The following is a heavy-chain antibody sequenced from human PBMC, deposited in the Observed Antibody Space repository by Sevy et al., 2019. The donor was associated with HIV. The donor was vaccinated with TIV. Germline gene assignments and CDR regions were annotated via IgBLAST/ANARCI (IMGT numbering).Heavy chain of an antibody. CDR1: GGSITTSA. D-gene: IGHD3-10*01. CDR2: ITQRGST. CDR3: VEDGITESRGVIRHDMDV. V-gene: IGHV3-23*01. J-gene: IGHJ6*02. Sequence: GGSLRLSCAASGGSITTSAMAWVRQAPGKGLECVSGITQRGSTYYRDSVKGRFTVSRDNSKNTLYLQMNNLRAEDTAVYYCVEDGITESRGVIRHDMDVWGQGTTVTVSS.